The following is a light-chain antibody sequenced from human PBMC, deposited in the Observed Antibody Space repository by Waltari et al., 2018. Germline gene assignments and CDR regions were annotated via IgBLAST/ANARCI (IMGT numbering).Light chain of an antibody. CDR3: QQYYGTPYT. Sequence: DIVMTQSPDSLAVSLGERATINCKSSQSVLYSSNNKNYLAWYQHKPGQPPKLLIYWASSRESGVPDRFTGSGSGTDFALTISNLQAEDVAVYYCQQYYGTPYTFGQGTKLEFK. V-gene: IGKV4-1*01. CDR2: WAS. CDR1: QSVLYSSNNKNY. J-gene: IGKJ2*01.